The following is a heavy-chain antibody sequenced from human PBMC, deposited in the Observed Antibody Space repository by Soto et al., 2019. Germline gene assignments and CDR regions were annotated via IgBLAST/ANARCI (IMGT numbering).Heavy chain of an antibody. V-gene: IGHV1-3*01. CDR1: GYTFTSYA. CDR2: INAGNGNT. J-gene: IGHJ5*02. CDR3: AREVVTAIPTNCFVP. Sequence: ASVKVSCKASGYTFTSYAMHWVRQAPGQRLEWMGWINAGNGNTKYSQKFQGRVTITRDTSASTAYMELSSLRSEDTAVYYCAREVVTAIPTNCFVPWGQGTLVTV. D-gene: IGHD2-21*02.